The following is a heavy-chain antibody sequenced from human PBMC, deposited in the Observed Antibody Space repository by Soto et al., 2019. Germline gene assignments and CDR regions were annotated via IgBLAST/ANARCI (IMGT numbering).Heavy chain of an antibody. J-gene: IGHJ4*02. CDR2: IYWNDDK. CDR3: AHSRSIAATGQPWPFDY. CDR1: GFSLSTSGVG. V-gene: IGHV2-5*01. D-gene: IGHD6-13*01. Sequence: QITLKESGPTLVKPTQTLTLTCTFSGFSLSTSGVGVGWIRQPPGKALEWLALIYWNDDKRYSPSLKSRLTITKATSKYQVVLTRTIRDPVDTATYCCAHSRSIAATGQPWPFDYWGQGTLVTVSS.